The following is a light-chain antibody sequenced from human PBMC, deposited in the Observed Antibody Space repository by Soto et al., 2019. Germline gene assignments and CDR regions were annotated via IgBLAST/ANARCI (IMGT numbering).Light chain of an antibody. Sequence: DIQMTQSPSSLSASVGDRVTITCRASQSISSYLNWYQQKPGKAPKLLIYAASSLQSGVPSRFSGSGSGTDFTLTIRSLQPEDFANYYCQQSYSTPITLGQGTRLEIK. CDR3: QQSYSTPIT. CDR2: AAS. V-gene: IGKV1-39*01. CDR1: QSISSY. J-gene: IGKJ5*01.